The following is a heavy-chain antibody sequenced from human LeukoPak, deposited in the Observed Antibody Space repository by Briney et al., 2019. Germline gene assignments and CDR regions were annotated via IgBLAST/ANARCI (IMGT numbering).Heavy chain of an antibody. D-gene: IGHD6-19*01. J-gene: IGHJ4*02. CDR1: GFIFSSNS. CDR3: ARPPSTSAWSNSVDD. V-gene: IGHV3-21*01. CDR2: ISGSSSNK. Sequence: GGSLRLSCAASGFIFSSNSMNWVRQAPGKGLEWVASISGSSSNKYYADSVQGRFTISRDSAKNSLYLQMGSLRAEDTAVYYCARPPSTSAWSNSVDDWGQGTLVTVSS.